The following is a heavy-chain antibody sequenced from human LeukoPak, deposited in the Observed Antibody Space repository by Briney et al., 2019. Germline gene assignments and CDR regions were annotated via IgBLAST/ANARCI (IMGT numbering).Heavy chain of an antibody. CDR3: ARDWDYYDNSGYYFEY. J-gene: IGHJ4*02. CDR1: GFTFSSYW. V-gene: IGHV3-7*05. CDR2: IKHDGTQK. Sequence: GGSLRLSCAASGFTFSSYWMSWVRQAPGKGLEWEANIKHDGTQKFYVDSVKGRFTISRDNAKNSLSLQMNSLRAEDTAMYYCARDWDYYDNSGYYFEYWGQGTLVTVPS. D-gene: IGHD3-22*01.